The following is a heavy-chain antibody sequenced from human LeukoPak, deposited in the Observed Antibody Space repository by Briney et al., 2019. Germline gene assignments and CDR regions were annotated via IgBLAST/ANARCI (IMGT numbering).Heavy chain of an antibody. J-gene: IGHJ4*02. CDR3: ARGSDGWFAFDY. Sequence: PGRSLRLSCAASGFTFSSYAMHWVRQAPGKGLEWVAVISYDGSNKYYADSVKGRFTISRDNSKHTLYLQMNSLRAEDTAVYYCARGSDGWFAFDYWGQGILVTVSS. V-gene: IGHV3-30*14. D-gene: IGHD6-19*01. CDR1: GFTFSSYA. CDR2: ISYDGSNK.